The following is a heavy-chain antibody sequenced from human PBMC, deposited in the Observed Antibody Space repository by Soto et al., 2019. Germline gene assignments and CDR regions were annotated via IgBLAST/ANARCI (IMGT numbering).Heavy chain of an antibody. D-gene: IGHD3-9*01. V-gene: IGHV3-23*01. CDR3: ARDVGLDSDDFFAY. CDR1: GFTFSTYA. Sequence: GGSLRLSCAASGFTFSTYAMNWVRQAPGKGLEWVSTISGSGAGTYYRDSVKGRFAISRDNSKNTVYLQMDSLRAEDTAMYFCARDVGLDSDDFFAYWGQGTQVTVSS. J-gene: IGHJ4*02. CDR2: ISGSGAGT.